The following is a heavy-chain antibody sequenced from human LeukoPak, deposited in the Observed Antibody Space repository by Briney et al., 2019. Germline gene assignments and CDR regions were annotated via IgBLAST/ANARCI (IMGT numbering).Heavy chain of an antibody. CDR2: IYHSGST. J-gene: IGHJ4*02. CDR3: ARVLGEGYYASGSYYG. Sequence: SEALSLTCTVSGYSISSGYYWGWIRQPPGKGLEWIGSIYHSGSTYYNPSLKSRVTISVDKSKNQFSLKLSSVTAADTAVYCCARVLGEGYYASGSYYGWGQGTLVTVSS. V-gene: IGHV4-38-2*02. D-gene: IGHD3-10*01. CDR1: GYSISSGYY.